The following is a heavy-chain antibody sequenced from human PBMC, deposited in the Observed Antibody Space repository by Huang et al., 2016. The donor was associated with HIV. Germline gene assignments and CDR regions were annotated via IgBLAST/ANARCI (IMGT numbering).Heavy chain of an antibody. J-gene: IGHJ3*02. CDR3: SRGFGSGSGRDGAFDI. Sequence: QVQLQQWGAGLLKPSETLSLTCAVYGGSFSGYYWSWRRPSPGKGREWVGEVNHSGNTNSNPSLKTRVTMSADTSKNQFSLNLNSVTAADTAVYYCSRGFGSGSGRDGAFDIWGQGTVVTVSS. CDR2: VNHSGNT. D-gene: IGHD3-10*01. V-gene: IGHV4-34*01. CDR1: GGSFSGYY.